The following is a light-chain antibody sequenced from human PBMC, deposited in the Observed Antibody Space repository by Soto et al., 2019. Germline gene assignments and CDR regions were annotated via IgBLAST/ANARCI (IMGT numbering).Light chain of an antibody. CDR1: QSVSSSY. CDR2: GAS. V-gene: IGKV3-20*01. J-gene: IGKJ4*01. Sequence: EIVLTQSPGTLSLSPGERATLACRASQSVSSSYLAWYQQKPGQAPRLLIYGASSRATGIPDRFSGSGSGTDFTTTISSLQSEDFAVYYCQQYNNWPSLTFGGGTKVDI. CDR3: QQYNNWPSLT.